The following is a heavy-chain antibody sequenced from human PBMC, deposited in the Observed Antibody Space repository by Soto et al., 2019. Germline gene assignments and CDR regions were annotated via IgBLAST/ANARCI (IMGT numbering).Heavy chain of an antibody. CDR2: INAGNGNT. J-gene: IGHJ5*02. CDR1: GYPFTSYA. V-gene: IGHV1-3*01. CDR3: ARSSDGSSWYVNWFDP. D-gene: IGHD6-13*01. Sequence: SVKVSCATSGYPFTSYAMHWVRQAPGQRLEWMGWINAGNGNTKYSQKFQGRVTITRDTSASTAYMELSSLRSEDTAVYYCARSSDGSSWYVNWFDPWGQGTLVTVSS.